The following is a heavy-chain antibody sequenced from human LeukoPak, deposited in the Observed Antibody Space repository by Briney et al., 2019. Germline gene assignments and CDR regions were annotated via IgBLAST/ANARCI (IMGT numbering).Heavy chain of an antibody. J-gene: IGHJ4*02. V-gene: IGHV3-30*04. CDR3: ARDQGDDDNLGPFDF. D-gene: IGHD5-24*01. Sequence: GGSLRLSCAASGFTFSAHAMHWVRQAPGKGLEWVAVVSYDGSDKYYADFVKGRSTISRDNSKNTFYLQMNSLRAEETAVYYCARDQGDDDNLGPFDFWGQGTPVTVSS. CDR2: VSYDGSDK. CDR1: GFTFSAHA.